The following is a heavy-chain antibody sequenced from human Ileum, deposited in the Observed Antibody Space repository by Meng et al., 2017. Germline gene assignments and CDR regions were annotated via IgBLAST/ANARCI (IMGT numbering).Heavy chain of an antibody. J-gene: IGHJ4*02. CDR1: GGSITSGDYY. Sequence: QVQLQESGPGLVKPSQTLSLNCTVSGGSITSGDYYWSWTRQPPGKGLEWIGYIFYTGATYSNPSLKSRVTVSLDTSKSQFSLKLSSVTAADTAIYYCVSERRRSYFFDYWGQGTLVTVSS. CDR3: VSERRRSYFFDY. V-gene: IGHV4-30-4*01. CDR2: IFYTGAT.